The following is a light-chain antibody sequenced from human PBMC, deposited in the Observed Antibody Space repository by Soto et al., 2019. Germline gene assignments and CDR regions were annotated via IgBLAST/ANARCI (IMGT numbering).Light chain of an antibody. CDR3: QQRSNWPYT. V-gene: IGKV3-11*01. CDR2: DAS. Sequence: EIVLTQSPATLSLSPGERATLSCRASQSVSSYLAWYQQXXXXAPRLLIYDASNRATGIPARFXXXXXGXDXXLTISSLEPEDFAVYYCQQRSNWPYTFGQGTKLEIK. J-gene: IGKJ2*01. CDR1: QSVSSY.